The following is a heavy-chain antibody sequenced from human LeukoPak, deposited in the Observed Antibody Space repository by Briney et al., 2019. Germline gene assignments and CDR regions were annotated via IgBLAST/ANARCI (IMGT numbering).Heavy chain of an antibody. J-gene: IGHJ4*02. Sequence: PGGSLRLSCAASGFTVSSNYMSWVRQAPGKGLEWVSVIYSGGSTYYADSVKGRFTISRDNSKNTLYLQMNSLRAEDTAVYYCARDESSYYYDSSGTGPFFDYWGQGTLVTVSS. D-gene: IGHD3-22*01. V-gene: IGHV3-66*01. CDR1: GFTVSSNY. CDR2: IYSGGST. CDR3: ARDESSYYYDSSGTGPFFDY.